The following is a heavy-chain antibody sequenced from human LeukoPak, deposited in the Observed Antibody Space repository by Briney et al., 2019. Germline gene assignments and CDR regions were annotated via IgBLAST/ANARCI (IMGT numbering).Heavy chain of an antibody. CDR2: ISWNSGSI. CDR1: GFTFDDYA. D-gene: IGHD2-15*01. J-gene: IGHJ4*02. Sequence: GRSLRLSCAASGFTFDDYAMHWVRQAPGKGLEWVSGISWNSGSIGYADSVKGRFTISRDNAKNSLYLQMNSLRAEDTALYHCAKDAGYCSGGSCYAKTGYFDYWGQGTLVTVSS. CDR3: AKDAGYCSGGSCYAKTGYFDY. V-gene: IGHV3-9*01.